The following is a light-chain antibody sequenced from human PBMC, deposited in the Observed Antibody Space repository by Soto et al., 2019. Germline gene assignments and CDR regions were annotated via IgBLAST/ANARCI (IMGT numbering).Light chain of an antibody. Sequence: QSVLTQPPSVSGAPGQRVTISCTGSSSNIGAGYDVHWYQQLPGTAPKLLIYGNSHRPSGVPDRFSGSKSGTSASLAITGLQAEDEADYYCQSYDSSLRGGVFGGGTKLTVL. CDR3: QSYDSSLRGGV. CDR1: SSNIGAGYD. V-gene: IGLV1-40*01. CDR2: GNS. J-gene: IGLJ2*01.